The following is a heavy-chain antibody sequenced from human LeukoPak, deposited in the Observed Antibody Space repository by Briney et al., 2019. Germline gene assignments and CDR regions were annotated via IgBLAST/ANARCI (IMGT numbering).Heavy chain of an antibody. Sequence: GGSLRLSCAASGFTFSSYAMHWVRQAPGKGLEWVAVISYDGSNKYYADSVKGRFTISRDNAKNTLYLQMNSLRAEDTAVYYCASEAEMATDYWGQGTLVTVSS. D-gene: IGHD5-24*01. CDR3: ASEAEMATDY. V-gene: IGHV3-30*04. CDR2: ISYDGSNK. J-gene: IGHJ4*02. CDR1: GFTFSSYA.